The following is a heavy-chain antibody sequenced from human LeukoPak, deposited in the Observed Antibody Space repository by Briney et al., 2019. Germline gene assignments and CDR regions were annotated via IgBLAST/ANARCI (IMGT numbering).Heavy chain of an antibody. D-gene: IGHD2-15*01. V-gene: IGHV1-18*01. CDR3: ARATGGSGRRTFDY. CDR2: ISAYNGNT. J-gene: IGHJ4*02. CDR1: GYTFTSYG. Sequence: GASVKVSCKASGYTFTSYGISWVRQAPGQGLEWMGWISAYNGNTNYAQKFQGRVTMTRDMSTSTVYMELSSLRSEDTAVYYCARATGGSGRRTFDYWGQGTLVTVSS.